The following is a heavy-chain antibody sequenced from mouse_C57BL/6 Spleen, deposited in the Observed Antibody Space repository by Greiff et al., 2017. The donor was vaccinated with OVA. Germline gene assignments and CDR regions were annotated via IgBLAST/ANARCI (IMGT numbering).Heavy chain of an antibody. CDR2: ISYDGSN. Sequence: EESGPGLVKPSQSLSLTCSVTGYSITSGYYWNWIRQFPGNKLEWMGYISYDGSNNYNPSLKNRISITRDTSKNQFFLKLNSVTTEDTATYYCAREGGKYYFDYWGQGTTLTVSS. D-gene: IGHD2-1*01. J-gene: IGHJ2*01. V-gene: IGHV3-6*01. CDR1: GYSITSGYY. CDR3: AREGGKYYFDY.